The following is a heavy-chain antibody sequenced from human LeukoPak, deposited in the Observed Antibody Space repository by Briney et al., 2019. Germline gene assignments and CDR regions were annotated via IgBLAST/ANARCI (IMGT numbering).Heavy chain of an antibody. V-gene: IGHV4-30-4*08. Sequence: PSQTLSLTCTVSGGSISSGDYYWSWIRQPPGKGLEWIGYIYYSGSTYYNPSLKSRVTISVDTSKNQFSLKLSSVTAADTAVYYCARHGVAAAGFDYWGQGTLVTVSS. CDR1: GGSISSGDYY. CDR3: ARHGVAAAGFDY. J-gene: IGHJ4*02. CDR2: IYYSGST. D-gene: IGHD6-13*01.